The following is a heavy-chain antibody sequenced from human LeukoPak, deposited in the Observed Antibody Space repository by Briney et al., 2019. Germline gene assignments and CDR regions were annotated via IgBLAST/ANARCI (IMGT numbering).Heavy chain of an antibody. Sequence: SETLSLTCTVSGGSISNEGYYWSWIRQHPGKGLEWIGYIYDSGTTYYNPALQSRVTISVDTSDNQFSLKLRSLTAADTAVYYCARGGDRRGFDYWGQGTLVTVSS. CDR1: GGSISNEGYY. CDR2: IYDSGTT. V-gene: IGHV4-31*03. J-gene: IGHJ4*02. CDR3: ARGGDRRGFDY. D-gene: IGHD1-14*01.